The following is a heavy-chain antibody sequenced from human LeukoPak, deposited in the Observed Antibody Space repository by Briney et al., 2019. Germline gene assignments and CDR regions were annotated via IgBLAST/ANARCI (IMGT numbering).Heavy chain of an antibody. Sequence: SETLSLTCTVSGGSISSYYWSWIRQPPGKGLEWIGYIYYSGSTNYNPSLKSRVTISVDTSKNQFSLKLSSVTAADTAVYYCARGGYYYDSSGYYHFYYWGQGTLVTVSS. V-gene: IGHV4-59*01. CDR3: ARGGYYYDSSGYYHFYY. CDR1: GGSISSYY. D-gene: IGHD3-22*01. CDR2: IYYSGST. J-gene: IGHJ4*02.